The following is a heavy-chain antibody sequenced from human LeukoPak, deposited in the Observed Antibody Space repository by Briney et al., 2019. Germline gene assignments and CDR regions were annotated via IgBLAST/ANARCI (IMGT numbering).Heavy chain of an antibody. CDR2: IIPIFGTA. J-gene: IGHJ6*03. CDR1: GGTFSSYA. V-gene: IGHV1-69*13. Sequence: GASVKVSCKASGGTFSSYAISWVRQAPGQGLEWMGGIIPIFGTANYAQKFQGRVTITADESTSTAYMELSSLRSEDTAVYYCARVGPTVERGPRDYYYYYMGVWGKGTTVTVSS. CDR3: ARVGPTVERGPRDYYYYYMGV. D-gene: IGHD4-23*01.